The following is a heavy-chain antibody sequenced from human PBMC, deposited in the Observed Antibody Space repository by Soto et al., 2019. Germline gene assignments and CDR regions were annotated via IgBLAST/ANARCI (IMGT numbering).Heavy chain of an antibody. J-gene: IGHJ6*02. V-gene: IGHV3-11*01. D-gene: IGHD2-2*01. Sequence: PGGSLRLSCAASGFTFSDYYMSWIRQAPGKGLEWVSYISSGGFITYYADSVKGRFTTSWDKAKNSLYLQMSTLSAEDTAVYYCATGVVPATKWGYYSYGLDVWGQGTTVTVSS. CDR3: ATGVVPATKWGYYSYGLDV. CDR2: ISSGGFIT. CDR1: GFTFSDYY.